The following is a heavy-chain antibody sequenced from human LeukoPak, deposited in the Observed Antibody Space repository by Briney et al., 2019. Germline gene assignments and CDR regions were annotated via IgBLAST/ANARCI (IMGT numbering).Heavy chain of an antibody. J-gene: IGHJ6*02. CDR1: GFTFSSYE. CDR2: ISSSGSTI. V-gene: IGHV3-48*03. Sequence: PGGSLRLSCAASGFTFSSYEMNWVRQAPGKGLEWVSYISSSGSTIYYADSVKGRFTISRDNAKNSLYLQMNSLRAEDTAVYYCARPYYYGMDVWGQGTTVTVSS. CDR3: ARPYYYGMDV.